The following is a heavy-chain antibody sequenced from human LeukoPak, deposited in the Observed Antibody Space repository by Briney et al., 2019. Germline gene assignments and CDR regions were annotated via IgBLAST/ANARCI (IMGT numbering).Heavy chain of an antibody. D-gene: IGHD6-13*01. CDR2: IYYSGST. Sequence: PSETLSLTCTVSGGSISSSSYYWGWIRQPPGKGLEWIGSIYYSGSTYYNPSLKSRVTISVDTSKNQFSLKLSSVTAADTAVYYCARAGRVAAALFYYWGQGTLVTVSS. CDR1: GGSISSSSYY. CDR3: ARAGRVAAALFYY. V-gene: IGHV4-39*07. J-gene: IGHJ4*02.